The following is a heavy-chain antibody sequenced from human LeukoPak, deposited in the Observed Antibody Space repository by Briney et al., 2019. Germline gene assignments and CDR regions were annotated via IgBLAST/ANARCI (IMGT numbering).Heavy chain of an antibody. J-gene: IGHJ4*02. CDR2: IIPIFGTA. CDR1: GGTFSSYA. Sequence: SVKVSCKASGGTFSSYAISWVRQAPGQGLEWMGRIIPIFGTANYAQKFQGRVTITRNTSISTAYMELSSLRSEDTAVYYCARGVNGEYSWGQGTLVTVSS. D-gene: IGHD3-10*01. CDR3: ARGVNGEYS. V-gene: IGHV1-69*05.